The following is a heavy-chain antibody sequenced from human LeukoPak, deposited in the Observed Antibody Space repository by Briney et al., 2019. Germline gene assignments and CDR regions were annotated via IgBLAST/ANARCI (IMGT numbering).Heavy chain of an antibody. J-gene: IGHJ5*02. D-gene: IGHD3-10*01. CDR3: AREGLNMVRGVIPKEAWGWFDP. CDR1: GGSISSGSYY. CDR2: IYTSGST. Sequence: PSQTLSLTCTVSGGSISSGSYYWSWIRQPAGKGLEWIGRIYTSGSTNYNPSLKSRVTISVDTSKNQFSLKLSSVTAADTAVYYCAREGLNMVRGVIPKEAWGWFDPWGQGTLVTVSS. V-gene: IGHV4-61*02.